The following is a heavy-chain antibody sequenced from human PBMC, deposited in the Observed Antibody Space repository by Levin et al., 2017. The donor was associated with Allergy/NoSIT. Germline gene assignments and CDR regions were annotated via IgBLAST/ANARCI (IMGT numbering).Heavy chain of an antibody. Sequence: PSETLSLTCAVSGGSISSGGYSWSWIRQPPGKGLEWIGYIYHSGSTYYNPSLKSRVTISVDRSKNQFSLKLSSVTAADTAVYYCARGRGGIYDYWGQGTLVTVSS. CDR2: IYHSGST. J-gene: IGHJ4*02. V-gene: IGHV4-30-2*01. CDR1: GGSISSGGYS. CDR3: ARGRGGIYDY. D-gene: IGHD3-16*01.